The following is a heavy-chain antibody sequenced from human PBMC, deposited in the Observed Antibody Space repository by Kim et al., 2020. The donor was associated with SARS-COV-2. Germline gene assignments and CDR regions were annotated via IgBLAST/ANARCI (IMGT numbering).Heavy chain of an antibody. J-gene: IGHJ4*02. D-gene: IGHD3-10*01. CDR3: ATDLTSTTSGSF. V-gene: IGHV3-33*01. Sequence: YYAHSVKGRFTISRDNSKKTLYLQMNSLRAEDTAVYYCATDLTSTTSGSFWGQGTLVTVSS.